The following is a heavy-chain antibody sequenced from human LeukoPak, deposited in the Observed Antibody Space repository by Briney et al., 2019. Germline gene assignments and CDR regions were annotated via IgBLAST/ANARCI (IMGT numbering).Heavy chain of an antibody. CDR2: INPNSGGT. Sequence: ASVTVSCKASGYTFTGYYMHWVRQAPGQGLEWMGWINPNSGGTNYAQKFQGRVTMTRDTSISTAYMELSRLRSDDTAVYYCARGRIAVAGQTYYYYYGMDVWGQGTTVTVSS. J-gene: IGHJ6*02. D-gene: IGHD6-19*01. CDR1: GYTFTGYY. V-gene: IGHV1-2*02. CDR3: ARGRIAVAGQTYYYYYGMDV.